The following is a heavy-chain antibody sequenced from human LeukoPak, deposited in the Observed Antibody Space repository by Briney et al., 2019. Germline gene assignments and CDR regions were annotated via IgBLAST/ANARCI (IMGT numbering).Heavy chain of an antibody. J-gene: IGHJ4*02. CDR2: IYHSGST. D-gene: IGHD3-10*01. CDR3: ARDSPGYAGSFDY. V-gene: IGHV4-4*02. Sequence: SGTLSLTCAVSGGSISSSNWWSWVRQPPGKGLEWIGEIYHSGSTNYNPSLKSRVTISVDKSKNQFSLKLSSVTAADTAVYYCARDSPGYAGSFDYWGQGTLVTVSS. CDR1: GGSISSSNW.